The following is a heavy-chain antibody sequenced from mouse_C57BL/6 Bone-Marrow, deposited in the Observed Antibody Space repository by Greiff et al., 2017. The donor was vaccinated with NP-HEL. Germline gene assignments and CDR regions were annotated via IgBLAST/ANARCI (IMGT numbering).Heavy chain of an antibody. CDR2: FYPGSGCI. Sequence: QVQLQQSGAELVKPGASVKLSCKASGYTFTEYTIHWVKQRSGQGLEWIGWFYPGSGCIKYNEKFKDKVTLTADKSSSTVYMELSRLTSADSAVYFCARNEVPVITFAYWGQGTLVTVSA. J-gene: IGHJ3*01. D-gene: IGHD1-1*01. CDR1: GYTFTEYT. V-gene: IGHV1-62-2*01. CDR3: ARNEVPVITFAY.